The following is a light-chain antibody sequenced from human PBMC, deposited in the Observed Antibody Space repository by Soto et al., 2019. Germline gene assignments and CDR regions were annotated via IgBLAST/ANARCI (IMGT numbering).Light chain of an antibody. CDR1: SSDVGGYNY. CDR2: EVS. V-gene: IGLV2-14*01. Sequence: QSALTQPASVSGSPGQSITISCTGTSSDVGGYNYVSWYQQHPGKAPKLMIYEVSNRPSGVSNRFSGSKSGNTASLPISGLQAEDEADYYCSSYTSSSTLGVFGGGTKLTVL. J-gene: IGLJ3*02. CDR3: SSYTSSSTLGV.